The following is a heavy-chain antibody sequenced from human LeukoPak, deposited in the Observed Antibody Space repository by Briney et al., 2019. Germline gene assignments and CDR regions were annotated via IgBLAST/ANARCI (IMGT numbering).Heavy chain of an antibody. J-gene: IGHJ4*02. CDR1: GGSFSGYY. CDR3: ARIYDSSGLYYFDY. V-gene: IGHV4-34*01. CDR2: INHSGST. D-gene: IGHD3-22*01. Sequence: PSETLSLTCAVYGGSFSGYYWSWVRQPPGKGLEWIGEINHSGSTNYNPSLKSRVTISVDTSKNQFSLKLSSVTAADTAVYYCARIYDSSGLYYFDYWGQGTLVTVSS.